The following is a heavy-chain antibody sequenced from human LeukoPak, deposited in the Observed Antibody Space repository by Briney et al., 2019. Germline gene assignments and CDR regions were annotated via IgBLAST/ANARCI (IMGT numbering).Heavy chain of an antibody. V-gene: IGHV3-33*01. J-gene: IGHJ4*02. D-gene: IGHD2-15*01. CDR2: ILNDGNTK. CDR3: ARDIGDCSSGSCYSDYFDY. CDR1: GFTFRPYG. Sequence: GRSLRLSCAASGFTFRPYGMHWVRQAPGKGPEWVAPILNDGNTKHYADSVRGRFTISRDNSKNTLYLQMNSLRAEDTAVYYCARDIGDCSSGSCYSDYFDYWGQGTLVTVSS.